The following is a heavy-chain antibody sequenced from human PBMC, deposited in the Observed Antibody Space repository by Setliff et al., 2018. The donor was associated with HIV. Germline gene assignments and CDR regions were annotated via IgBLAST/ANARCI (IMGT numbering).Heavy chain of an antibody. CDR2: TTNKADSYNT. J-gene: IGHJ6*03. CDR1: GFTFSDHY. CDR3: ARDHDYGDLSRNWFYMDV. Sequence: GGSLRLSCAASGFTFSDHYMDWVRQAPGKGLEWVGRTTNKADSYNTNYAASVKGRFTIARDDSKKSLYLQMNSLKTEDTAVYYCARDHDYGDLSRNWFYMDVWGKGTTVTVSS. D-gene: IGHD4-17*01. V-gene: IGHV3-72*01.